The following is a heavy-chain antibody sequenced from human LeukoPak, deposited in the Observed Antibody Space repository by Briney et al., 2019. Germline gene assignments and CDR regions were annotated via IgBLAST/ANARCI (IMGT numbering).Heavy chain of an antibody. D-gene: IGHD3-10*01. J-gene: IGHJ4*02. CDR2: IYYSGST. Sequence: SETLSLTCTVSGGSISSYYWSWIRQPPGKGLEWIGYIYYSGSTNYNPSLKSRVTISVDTSKNQFSLKLSSVTAADTAVYYCARVGPRDMVRGVISSPFDYWGQGTLVTVSP. CDR3: ARVGPRDMVRGVISSPFDY. CDR1: GGSISSYY. V-gene: IGHV4-59*01.